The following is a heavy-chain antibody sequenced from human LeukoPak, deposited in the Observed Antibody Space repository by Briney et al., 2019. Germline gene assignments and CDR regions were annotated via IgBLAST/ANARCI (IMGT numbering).Heavy chain of an antibody. Sequence: GDSLRLSCAASGFTFTKYWMTWVRQAPGKGLEWVGNIDSVKGRFTISRDNTKNSVYLQMSGLRAEDTAVYYCAREVWGPEFWGQGTLVTVSS. D-gene: IGHD1-14*01. J-gene: IGHJ4*02. CDR1: GFTFTKYW. V-gene: IGHV3-7*01. CDR3: AREVWGPEF. CDR2: I.